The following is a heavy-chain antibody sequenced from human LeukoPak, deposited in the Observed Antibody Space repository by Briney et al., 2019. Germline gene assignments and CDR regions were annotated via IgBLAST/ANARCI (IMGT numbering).Heavy chain of an antibody. CDR1: GDSVSSNSAA. CDR3: ARGMTTVTTAPYYFDY. V-gene: IGHV6-1*01. Sequence: SQTLSLTCAISGDSVSSNSAAWNWIRQSPSRGLEWLGRTYYRSKWYNDYAVSVKSRITINPDTSKNQFSLQLNSVTPEDTAVYYCARGMTTVTTAPYYFDYWGQGTLVTVSS. CDR2: TYYRSKWYN. J-gene: IGHJ4*02. D-gene: IGHD4-11*01.